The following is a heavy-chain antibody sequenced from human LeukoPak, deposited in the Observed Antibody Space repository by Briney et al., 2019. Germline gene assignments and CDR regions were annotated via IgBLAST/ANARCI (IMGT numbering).Heavy chain of an antibody. CDR3: ARDLVVVRAAKARAGY. V-gene: IGHV1-18*01. D-gene: IGHD2-2*01. CDR1: GYTFTSYG. Sequence: ASVKVSCKASGYTFTSYGISWVRQAPGQGLEWMGWISAYNGNTNYAQKLQGRVTMTTDTSTSTAYMELRSLRSDDTAVYCCARDLVVVRAAKARAGYWGQGTLVTVSS. J-gene: IGHJ4*02. CDR2: ISAYNGNT.